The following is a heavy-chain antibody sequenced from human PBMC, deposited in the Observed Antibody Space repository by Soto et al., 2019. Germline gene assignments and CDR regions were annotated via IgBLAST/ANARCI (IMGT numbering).Heavy chain of an antibody. CDR3: ARAVRGGVTVVTSGY. D-gene: IGHD2-21*02. CDR2: LNPTAGRT. V-gene: IGHV1-46*01. J-gene: IGHJ4*02. Sequence: ASVKVSCKTSGYSFTTYLMHWVRQAPGQGLEWMGILNPTAGRTSYSQKFQGRVTMTSDASTSTAYMELTGLRSDDTAVYYCARAVRGGVTVVTSGYWGQGTLVTSPQ. CDR1: GYSFTTYL.